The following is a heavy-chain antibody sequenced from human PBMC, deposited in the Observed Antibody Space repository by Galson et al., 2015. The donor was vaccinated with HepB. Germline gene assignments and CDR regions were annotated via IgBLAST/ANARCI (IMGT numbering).Heavy chain of an antibody. Sequence: SLRLSCAASGFTFSSYSMNWVRQAPGKGLEWVSYISSSSSTIYYADSVKGRFTISRDNAKNSLYLQMNSLRAEDTAVYYCAREGGIIYYYGMDVWGQGTTVTVSS. CDR3: AREGGIIYYYGMDV. CDR1: GFTFSSYS. V-gene: IGHV3-48*01. CDR2: ISSSSSTI. J-gene: IGHJ6*02.